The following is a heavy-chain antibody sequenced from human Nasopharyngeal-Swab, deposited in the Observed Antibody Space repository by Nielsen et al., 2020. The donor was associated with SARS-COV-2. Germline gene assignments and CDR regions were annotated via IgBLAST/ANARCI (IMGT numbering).Heavy chain of an antibody. D-gene: IGHD6-13*01. V-gene: IGHV3-30*03. Sequence: GESLKISCAASGFTFSSYGMYWVRQAPGKGLEWVAVISYDGSNKYYADSVKGRFTISRDNSKNTLYLQMNSLRAEDTAVYYCARDHDGSSWQSPPTADSWGQGTLVTVSS. CDR2: ISYDGSNK. CDR1: GFTFSSYG. CDR3: ARDHDGSSWQSPPTADS. J-gene: IGHJ5*02.